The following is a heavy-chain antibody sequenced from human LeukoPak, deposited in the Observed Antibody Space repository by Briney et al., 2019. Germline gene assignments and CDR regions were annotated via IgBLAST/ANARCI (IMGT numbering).Heavy chain of an antibody. CDR1: GYTFTSYY. D-gene: IGHD6-13*01. V-gene: IGHV1-24*01. CDR2: FDPEDGET. CDR3: ATSTGYSSSWYLFDY. Sequence: ASVKVSCKASGYTFTSYYMHWVRQAPGKGLEWMGGFDPEDGETIYAQKFQGRVTMTEDTSTDTAYMELSSLRSEDTAVYYCATSTGYSSSWYLFDYWGQGTLVTVSS. J-gene: IGHJ4*02.